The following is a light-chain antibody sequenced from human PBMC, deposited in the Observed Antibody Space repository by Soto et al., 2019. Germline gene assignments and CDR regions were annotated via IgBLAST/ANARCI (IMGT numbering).Light chain of an antibody. CDR3: CSYGGSYSVV. CDR2: DVS. CDR1: SSDVGGYNY. J-gene: IGLJ2*01. V-gene: IGLV2-11*01. Sequence: QSALTQPRSVSGSPGQSVTISCTGTSSDVGGYNYVSWYQQHPGKAPKRMIYDVSKRPSGVPDRFSGSKSGNTASLTISGLQAEDEADYYCCSYGGSYSVVFGGGTKLTVL.